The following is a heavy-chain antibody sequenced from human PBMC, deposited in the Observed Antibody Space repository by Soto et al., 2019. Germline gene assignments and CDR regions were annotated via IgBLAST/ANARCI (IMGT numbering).Heavy chain of an antibody. CDR2: IIPIFGTA. D-gene: IGHD3-22*01. CDR1: GGTFSSHA. J-gene: IGHJ5*02. CDR3: ARDPVRVPYDSGGYYYKNWFDP. V-gene: IGHV1-69*01. Sequence: QVQLVQSGAEVKKPGSSVKVSCKASGGTFSSHAISWVRQAPGQGLEWMGGIIPIFGTANYAQKFQGRVTITADESTSTAYMELSSLRSEDTAVYYCARDPVRVPYDSGGYYYKNWFDPWGQGTLVTVSS.